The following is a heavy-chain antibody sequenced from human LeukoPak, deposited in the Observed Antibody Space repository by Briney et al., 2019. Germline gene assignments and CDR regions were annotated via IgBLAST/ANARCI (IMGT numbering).Heavy chain of an antibody. D-gene: IGHD3-22*01. V-gene: IGHV6-1*01. CDR3: VRIVVVILMVRIDY. CDR1: GDSASSNIAF. J-gene: IGHJ4*02. CDR2: TYYRSKWYN. Sequence: SQTLSLTCAISGDSASSNIAFWSWIRQSPSRGLECLGRTYYRSKWYNDSAVSVKSRITINPDTSKNQFSLKLSSVTAADTAVYYCVRIVVVILMVRIDYWGQGTLVTVSS.